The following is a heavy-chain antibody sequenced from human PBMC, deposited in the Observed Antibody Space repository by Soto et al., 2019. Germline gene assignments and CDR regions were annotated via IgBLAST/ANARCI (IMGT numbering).Heavy chain of an antibody. Sequence: SQTLSLTCXISGDSVASNSAAWNWIRQSPSRGLEWLGRTYYRSKWYTDYAESVKSRITINPDTSKNQVSLQLKSVTPEDTAVYYCTTGATSGRNVNYYYGIDVWGQGTTVTVS. D-gene: IGHD3-3*01. J-gene: IGHJ6*02. CDR1: GDSVASNSAA. CDR3: TTGATSGRNVNYYYGIDV. CDR2: TYYRSKWYT. V-gene: IGHV6-1*01.